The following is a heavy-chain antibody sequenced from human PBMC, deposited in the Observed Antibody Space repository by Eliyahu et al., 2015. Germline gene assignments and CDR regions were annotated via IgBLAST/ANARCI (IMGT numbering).Heavy chain of an antibody. CDR1: XFPFDDYA. Sequence: EVQLVESGGGLVXPGXXLRLSCAAXXFPFDDYAMHWVRQAPGKGLEWVSGISWNSGSIGYADSVKGRFTISRDNAKNSLYLQMNSLRAEDTALYYCAKDITNYGSGGFDYWGQGTLVTVSS. CDR2: ISWNSGSI. V-gene: IGHV3-9*01. D-gene: IGHD3-10*01. CDR3: AKDITNYGSGGFDY. J-gene: IGHJ4*02.